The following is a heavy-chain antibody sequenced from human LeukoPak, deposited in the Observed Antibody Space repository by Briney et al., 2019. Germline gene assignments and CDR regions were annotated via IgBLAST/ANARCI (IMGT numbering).Heavy chain of an antibody. CDR3: ARDQEVPAAFDY. CDR2: IIPIFGTA. D-gene: IGHD2-2*01. Sequence: GASVKVSCKASGGTFSSYAISWVRQAPGQGLEWMGGIIPIFGTANYAQKFQGRVTITADESTSTAYMELSSLRSDDTAVYYCARDQEVPAAFDYWGQGTLVTVSS. V-gene: IGHV1-69*13. CDR1: GGTFSSYA. J-gene: IGHJ4*02.